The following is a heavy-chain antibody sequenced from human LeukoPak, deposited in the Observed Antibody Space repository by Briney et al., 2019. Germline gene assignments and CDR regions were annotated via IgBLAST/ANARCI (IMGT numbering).Heavy chain of an antibody. V-gene: IGHV3-48*03. J-gene: IGHJ3*02. CDR2: ISSSGSTI. CDR3: ARVEATSTYYYDSNQAFDI. CDR1: GYTFSTYG. Sequence: SCKASGYTFSTYGIAWVRQAPGKGLEWVSYISSSGSTIYYADSVKGRFTISRDNAKNSLYLQMNSLRAEDTAVYYCARVEATSTYYYDSNQAFDIWGQGTMVTVSS. D-gene: IGHD3-22*01.